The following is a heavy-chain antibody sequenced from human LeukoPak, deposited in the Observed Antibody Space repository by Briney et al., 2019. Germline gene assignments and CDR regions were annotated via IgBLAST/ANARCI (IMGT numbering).Heavy chain of an antibody. CDR2: TTGSGGSA. J-gene: IGHJ4*02. D-gene: IGHD1-7*01. Sequence: GGSLRLSCAASGFTFNKYAMTWVRQAPGKGLEWVASTTGSGGSAYHADSVKGRLTISRDNSKNTLYLEMNSLRAEDTAVYYCAKAPTTISFYFDSWGQGTLVTVSS. CDR1: GFTFNKYA. V-gene: IGHV3-23*01. CDR3: AKAPTTISFYFDS.